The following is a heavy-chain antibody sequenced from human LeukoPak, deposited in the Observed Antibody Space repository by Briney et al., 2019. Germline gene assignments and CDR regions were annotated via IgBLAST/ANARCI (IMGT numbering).Heavy chain of an antibody. Sequence: GASVKVSCKASGYTFTGYCMHWVRQAPGQGLEWMGWINPNSGGTNYAQKFQGRVTMTRDTSISTAYMELSRLRSDDTAVYYCARDLGYDILTGYRTYFDYWGQGTLATVSS. CDR1: GYTFTGYC. J-gene: IGHJ4*02. CDR3: ARDLGYDILTGYRTYFDY. CDR2: INPNSGGT. D-gene: IGHD3-9*01. V-gene: IGHV1-2*02.